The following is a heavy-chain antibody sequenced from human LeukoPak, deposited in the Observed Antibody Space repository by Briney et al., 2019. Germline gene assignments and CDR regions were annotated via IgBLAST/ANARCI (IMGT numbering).Heavy chain of an antibody. CDR2: INTNTGNP. J-gene: IGHJ4*02. CDR3: ARDRSGGGVTGPFDY. CDR1: GYTFTRDA. Sequence: ASVTVSFTASGYTFTRDAINWVRQAPGQGLEWMGWINTNTGNPTYAQGFTGRFVFSLDTSVSTAYLQINSLKAEDTAVYYCARDRSGGGVTGPFDYWGQETLVTVSS. V-gene: IGHV7-4-1*02. D-gene: IGHD3-10*01.